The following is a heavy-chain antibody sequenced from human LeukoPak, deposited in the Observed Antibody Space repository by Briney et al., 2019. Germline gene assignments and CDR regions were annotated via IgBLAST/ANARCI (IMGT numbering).Heavy chain of an antibody. J-gene: IGHJ4*02. Sequence: SVKVSCKASGYTFTSYDISWVRQAPGQGLEWMGGIIPIFGTANYAQKFQGRVTITADESTSTAYMELSSLRSEDTAVYYCARGHYYDSSGYYYVGYYFDYWGQGTLVTVSS. CDR1: GYTFTSYD. CDR3: ARGHYYDSSGYYYVGYYFDY. D-gene: IGHD3-22*01. V-gene: IGHV1-69*13. CDR2: IIPIFGTA.